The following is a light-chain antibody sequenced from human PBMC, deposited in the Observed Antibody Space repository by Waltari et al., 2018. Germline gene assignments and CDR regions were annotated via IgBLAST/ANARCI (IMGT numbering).Light chain of an antibody. V-gene: IGLV2-11*01. CDR2: DVS. CDR1: SSDVGGYNY. J-gene: IGLJ2*01. CDR3: CSYAGSYTFEV. Sequence: QSALTQPRSVSGSPGQSVTISCTGTSSDVGGYNYVSWYQQHPGKAPKLMIYDVSKRPSGVPDRFSVSKSGNTASLTISGLQAEDEADYYCCSYAGSYTFEVFGGGTKLTVL.